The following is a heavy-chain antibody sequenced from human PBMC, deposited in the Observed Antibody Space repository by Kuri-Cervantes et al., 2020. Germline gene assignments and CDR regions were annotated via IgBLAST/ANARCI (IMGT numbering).Heavy chain of an antibody. J-gene: IGHJ4*02. CDR3: ASLGGGRGDY. D-gene: IGHD3-10*01. V-gene: IGHV4-59*12. CDR1: GGSISSYY. Sequence: SETLSLTCTVSGGSISSYYWSWIRQPPGKGLEWIGYIYYSGSTNYNPSLKSRVTISVDTSKNQFSLKLSSVTAADTAVYYCASLGGGRGDYWGQGTLATVSS. CDR2: IYYSGST.